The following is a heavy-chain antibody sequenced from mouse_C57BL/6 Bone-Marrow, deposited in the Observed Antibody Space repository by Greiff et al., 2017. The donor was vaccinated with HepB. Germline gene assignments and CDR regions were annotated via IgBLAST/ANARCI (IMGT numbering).Heavy chain of an antibody. D-gene: IGHD2-1*01. CDR1: GYTFTDYY. J-gene: IGHJ4*01. CDR3: ARLSLYYGYAMDY. CDR2: INPYNGGT. V-gene: IGHV1-19*01. Sequence: EVKLEESGPVLVKPGASVKMSCKASGYTFTDYYMNWVKQSHGKSLEWIGVINPYNGGTSYNQKFKGKATLTVDKSSSTAYMELNSLTSEDSAVYYCARLSLYYGYAMDYWGQGTSVTVSS.